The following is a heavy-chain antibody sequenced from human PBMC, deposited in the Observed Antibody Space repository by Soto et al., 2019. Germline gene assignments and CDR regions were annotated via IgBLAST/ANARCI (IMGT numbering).Heavy chain of an antibody. J-gene: IGHJ6*02. CDR2: INPSGGST. Sequence: QVQLVQSGAEVKKPGASVKVSCKASGYTFTSYYMHWVRQAPGQGLEWMGIINPSGGSTSYAQKFQGRVTMTRDTSTSTVYMELSSLRSQDTAVYYCARDRRIVLMVYPPGFLGYYYGMDVWGQGTTVTVSS. CDR3: ARDRRIVLMVYPPGFLGYYYGMDV. CDR1: GYTFTSYY. V-gene: IGHV1-46*01. D-gene: IGHD2-8*01.